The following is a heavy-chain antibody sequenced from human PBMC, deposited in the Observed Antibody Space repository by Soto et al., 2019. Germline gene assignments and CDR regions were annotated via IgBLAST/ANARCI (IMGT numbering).Heavy chain of an antibody. J-gene: IGHJ6*02. V-gene: IGHV3-33*01. CDR2: IWYDGSNK. Sequence: QVQLVESGGGVVQPGRSLRLSCAASGFTFSSYGMHWVRQAPGKGLEWVAVIWYDGSNKYYADSVKGRFTISRDNSKNTLYLQMNSLRAEDTAVYYCARAYSDDSGWIYYYYGMDVWGQGTTVTVSS. CDR1: GFTFSSYG. D-gene: IGHD6-19*01. CDR3: ARAYSDDSGWIYYYYGMDV.